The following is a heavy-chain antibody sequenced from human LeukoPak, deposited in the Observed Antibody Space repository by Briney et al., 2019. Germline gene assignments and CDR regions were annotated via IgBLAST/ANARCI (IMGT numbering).Heavy chain of an antibody. CDR1: GGSISSYY. J-gene: IGHJ4*02. CDR3: ARNYDNSGYTAFGY. D-gene: IGHD3-22*01. Sequence: SETLSLTCTVSGGSISSYYWSWIRQSPGKGLEWIGHIYSSGSTNYNPSLKSRVTISIDTSKYQFSLKLSSVTAADTALYYCARNYDNSGYTAFGYWGRGTLVTVSS. CDR2: IYSSGST. V-gene: IGHV4-59*01.